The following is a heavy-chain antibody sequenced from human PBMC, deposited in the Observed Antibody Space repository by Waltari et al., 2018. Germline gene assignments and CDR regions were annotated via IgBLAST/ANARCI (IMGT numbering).Heavy chain of an antibody. Sequence: QVQLHQWGAGQLKPSETLSLTCAVSGESFLGYFWSWVRQSPGKGLEWLGSIHYSGSTNYKPTLERRLSLSVDTTKKQFSLKLTSVTAADAALYFCARYGEVPASYFFDHWGQGTLVTVSS. J-gene: IGHJ4*01. V-gene: IGHV4-34*01. CDR3: ARYGEVPASYFFDH. CDR1: GESFLGYF. CDR2: IHYSGST. D-gene: IGHD2-21*01.